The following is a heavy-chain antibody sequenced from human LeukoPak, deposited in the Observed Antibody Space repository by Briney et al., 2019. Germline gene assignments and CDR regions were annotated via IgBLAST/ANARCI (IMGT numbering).Heavy chain of an antibody. CDR2: TRMKAHGAST. D-gene: IGHD4-17*01. CDR1: GFIFSDFY. J-gene: IGHJ4*02. V-gene: IGHV3-72*01. CDR3: ARETTVTTFDY. Sequence: GGSLRLSCAASGFIFSDFYMDWVRQAPGKGLEWVAQTRMKAHGASTEYAASVKGRFTISRDDFKNFLYLQMNSLKDEDTAIYYCARETTVTTFDYWGQGTLVTVSS.